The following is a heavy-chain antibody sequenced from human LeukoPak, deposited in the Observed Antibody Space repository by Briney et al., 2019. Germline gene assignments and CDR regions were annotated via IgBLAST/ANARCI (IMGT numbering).Heavy chain of an antibody. CDR2: IYYSGST. CDR1: GGSISTYY. CDR3: SRGLGYSYGFYYFDY. D-gene: IGHD5-18*01. J-gene: IGHJ4*02. V-gene: IGHV4-59*01. Sequence: SETLSLTCTVSGGSISTYYWSWIRQPPGKGLEWIGYIYYSGSTNYNPSLKSRVTISVDTSKNQFSLKLNSVTPADTAVYYCSRGLGYSYGFYYFDYWGQGTLVTVSS.